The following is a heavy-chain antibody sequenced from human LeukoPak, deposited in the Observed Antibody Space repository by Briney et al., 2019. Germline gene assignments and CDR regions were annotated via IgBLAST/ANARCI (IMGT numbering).Heavy chain of an antibody. CDR2: ISGLGDNT. V-gene: IGHV3-23*01. Sequence: GGSLRLSCAASGLTFSSFAMTWVRQAPGKGLEWVSPISGLGDNTYYADSVKGRFTISRGNSKSTLFLQMNSLRAEDTAVYYCVKASPYGGTSYWGQGTLVTVSS. D-gene: IGHD4-23*01. J-gene: IGHJ4*02. CDR1: GLTFSSFA. CDR3: VKASPYGGTSY.